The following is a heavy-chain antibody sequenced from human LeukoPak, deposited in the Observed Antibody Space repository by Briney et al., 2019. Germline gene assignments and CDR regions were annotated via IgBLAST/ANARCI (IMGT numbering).Heavy chain of an antibody. CDR2: INPNSGGT. D-gene: IGHD3-10*01. CDR3: AREGLTGPYYYGSGSQNYYFDY. J-gene: IGHJ4*02. Sequence: ASVKVSCKASGYTFTGYYMHWVRQAPGQGLEWMGWINPNSGGTNYAQKFQGRVTMTRDTSISTAYMELSRLRSDDTAVYYCAREGLTGPYYYGSGSQNYYFDYWGQGTLVTVSS. CDR1: GYTFTGYY. V-gene: IGHV1-2*02.